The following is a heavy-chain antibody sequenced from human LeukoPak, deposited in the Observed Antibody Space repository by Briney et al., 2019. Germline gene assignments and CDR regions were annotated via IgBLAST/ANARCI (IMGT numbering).Heavy chain of an antibody. Sequence: GESLKISCKGSGYSFTSYWIGWVRQMPGKGLECMGIIYPGDSDTRYSPSFQGQVTISADKSISTAYLQWSSLKASDTAMYYCARPCSGGSCYSSYDAFDIWGQGTMVTVSS. V-gene: IGHV5-51*01. CDR1: GYSFTSYW. CDR2: IYPGDSDT. D-gene: IGHD2-15*01. CDR3: ARPCSGGSCYSSYDAFDI. J-gene: IGHJ3*02.